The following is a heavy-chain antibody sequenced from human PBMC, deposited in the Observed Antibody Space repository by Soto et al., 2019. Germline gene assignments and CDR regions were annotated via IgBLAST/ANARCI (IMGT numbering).Heavy chain of an antibody. J-gene: IGHJ5*02. CDR2: TYYRSRWYN. CDR3: ARFRIAVAGTDWFDP. CDR1: GDSVSSNSAA. V-gene: IGHV6-1*01. D-gene: IGHD6-19*01. Sequence: SQTLSLTCAISGDSVSSNSAAWNWIRLSPSRSLEWLARTYYRSRWYNDYAVSVRSRVTISVDTSKNQFSLKLSSVTAADTAVYYCARFRIAVAGTDWFDPWGQGTLVTVSS.